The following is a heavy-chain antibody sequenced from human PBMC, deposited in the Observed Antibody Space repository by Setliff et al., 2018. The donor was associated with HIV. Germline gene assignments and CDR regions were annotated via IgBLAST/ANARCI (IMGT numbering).Heavy chain of an antibody. Sequence: PGGSLRLSCAASGFTFSGYTMNWVRQAPGKGLEWVSSITGSGSYIYYADSVKGRFTISRDNAKKSLYLQMNSLRAEDTAVYFCARDRDQGYSSGWPRDWGQGTLVTVSS. CDR2: ITGSGSYI. J-gene: IGHJ4*02. D-gene: IGHD6-19*01. CDR3: ARDRDQGYSSGWPRD. V-gene: IGHV3-21*01. CDR1: GFTFSGYT.